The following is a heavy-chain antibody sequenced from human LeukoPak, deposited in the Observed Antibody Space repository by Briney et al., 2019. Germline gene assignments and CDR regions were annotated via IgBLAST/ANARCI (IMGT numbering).Heavy chain of an antibody. V-gene: IGHV4-39*02. CDR1: GGSISSSNYY. J-gene: IGHJ4*02. CDR2: IYYSGST. Sequence: PSETLSLTCTVSGGSISSSNYYWGWIRQPPGKGLEWIGSIYYSGSTYYNPSLKSRVTISVDTSKNHFSLTLSSVTAADTAVYYCARDRGGPFDYWGQGTLVTVSS. CDR3: ARDRGGPFDY. D-gene: IGHD3-16*01.